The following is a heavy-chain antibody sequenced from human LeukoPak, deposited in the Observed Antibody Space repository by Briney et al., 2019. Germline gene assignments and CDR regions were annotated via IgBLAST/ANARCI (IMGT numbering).Heavy chain of an antibody. CDR2: INPNSGGT. Sequence: ASVKVSCKASGYTFTGYYMHWVRQAPGQGLEWMGWINPNSGGTNYAQKFQGRVTMTRDTSISTAYMELSRLRSDDTAVYYCAKATNCGGDCYSYYYYYYGMDVWGQGTTVTVSS. CDR3: AKATNCGGDCYSYYYYYYGMDV. CDR1: GYTFTGYY. V-gene: IGHV1-2*02. D-gene: IGHD2-21*02. J-gene: IGHJ6*02.